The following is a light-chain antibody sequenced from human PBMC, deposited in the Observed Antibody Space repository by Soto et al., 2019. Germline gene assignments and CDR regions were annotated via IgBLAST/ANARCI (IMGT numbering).Light chain of an antibody. V-gene: IGKV3-15*01. CDR3: QQYNNWPMT. Sequence: EIVITQSPATLSVSPGERATLSCRASQSVSSNLAWYQQKPGQAPRLLIYGASTRATGIPARFSGSGSGTELTLTISSLQSEDFAVYYCQQYNNWPMTFGQGTKVDIK. J-gene: IGKJ1*01. CDR2: GAS. CDR1: QSVSSN.